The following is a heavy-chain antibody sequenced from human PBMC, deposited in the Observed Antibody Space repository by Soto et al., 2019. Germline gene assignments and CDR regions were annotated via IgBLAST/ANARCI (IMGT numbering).Heavy chain of an antibody. Sequence: ASVKVSCKASGYTFTTYGITWVRQAPGQRLEWMGWINAGNGNTKYSQKFQGRVTITRDTSASTAYMELSSLRSEDTAVYYCARDLGGWPDYWGQGTLVTVSS. V-gene: IGHV1-3*01. CDR1: GYTFTTYG. CDR3: ARDLGGWPDY. D-gene: IGHD2-15*01. CDR2: INAGNGNT. J-gene: IGHJ4*02.